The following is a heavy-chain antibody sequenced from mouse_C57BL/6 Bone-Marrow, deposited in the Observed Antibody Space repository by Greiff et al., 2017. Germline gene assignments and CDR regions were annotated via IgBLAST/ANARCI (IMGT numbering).Heavy chain of an antibody. V-gene: IGHV5-17*01. CDR1: GFTFSDYG. D-gene: IGHD5-5*01. CDR3: ARQDYPYAMDY. Sequence: VKVEESGGGLVKPGGSLKLSCAASGFTFSDYGMHWVRQAPEKGLEWVAYISSGSSTIYYADTVKGRFTISRDNAKNTLFLQMTSLRSDDTAMYYCARQDYPYAMDYWGQGTSVTVSS. J-gene: IGHJ4*01. CDR2: ISSGSSTI.